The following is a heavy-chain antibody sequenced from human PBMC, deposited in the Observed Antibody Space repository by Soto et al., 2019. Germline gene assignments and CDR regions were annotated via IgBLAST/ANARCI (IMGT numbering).Heavy chain of an antibody. D-gene: IGHD3-9*01. V-gene: IGHV3-30*03. Sequence: GGSVRLSCAASGFNFSTYGMNWVRQAPGTGLEWLAVISYDGGQKYYADCVKGRFTISGDTSKNTLYLQMNSLRAEDTAVYYCARDMIPADYDILTGYPGYWGQGTLVTVSS. CDR1: GFNFSTYG. CDR2: ISYDGGQK. J-gene: IGHJ4*02. CDR3: ARDMIPADYDILTGYPGY.